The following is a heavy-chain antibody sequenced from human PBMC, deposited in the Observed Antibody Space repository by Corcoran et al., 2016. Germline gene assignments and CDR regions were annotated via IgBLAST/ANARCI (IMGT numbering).Heavy chain of an antibody. V-gene: IGHV2-5*01. D-gene: IGHD2-21*02. CDR3: AHADCGGDCLLYYYYGMDV. J-gene: IGHJ6*02. CDR1: GFSLSTSGVG. CDR2: IYWNDDK. Sequence: QITLKESGPTLVKPTQTLTLTCTFSGFSLSTSGVGVGWIRQPPGKALEWLALIYWNDDKRYSPSLKSRLTIPKDTSKNQVVLTMTNMDPVDTATYYCAHADCGGDCLLYYYYGMDVWGQGTTVTVSS.